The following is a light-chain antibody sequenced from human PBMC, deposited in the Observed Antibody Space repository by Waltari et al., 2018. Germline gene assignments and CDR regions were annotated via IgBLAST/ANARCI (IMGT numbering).Light chain of an antibody. V-gene: IGLV1-44*01. CDR1: SSNIGINT. CDR3: ATWDDSLNGRV. CDR2: ANY. J-gene: IGLJ3*02. Sequence: QSVLTQPPLASGTPGQRVTIPCSGNSSNIGINTVTWYQQPPGTAPKLLIDANYRQPSEVPDRFSATKSDTSASLAISGLQSEDEADYFCATWDDSLNGRVFGGGTKLAVL.